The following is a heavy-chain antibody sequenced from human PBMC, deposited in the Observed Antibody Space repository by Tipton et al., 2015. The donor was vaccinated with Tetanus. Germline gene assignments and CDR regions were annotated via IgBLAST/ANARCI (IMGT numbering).Heavy chain of an antibody. CDR1: GYNFSLHS. J-gene: IGHJ4*02. CDR2: IDPRDSGT. V-gene: IGHV5-51*01. Sequence: QLVQSGAEVKKPGESLKIFCQGSGYNFSLHSIGWGRQKPGHGLEWMGIIDPRDSGTTDGPSFAGQVTFSADKSTSTAYLQKASLQASDTGIYYCAKHRKAVLVPIGFDSWGQGTLAIVST. CDR3: AKHRKAVLVPIGFDS. D-gene: IGHD6-6*01.